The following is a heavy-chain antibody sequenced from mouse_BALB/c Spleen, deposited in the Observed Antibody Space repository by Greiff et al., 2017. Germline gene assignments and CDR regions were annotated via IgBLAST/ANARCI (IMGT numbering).Heavy chain of an antibody. CDR1: GFTFSSYG. V-gene: IGHV5-6*02. CDR3: ARHSYYYGSSYGYAMDY. Sequence: DVMLVESGGDLVKPGGSLKLSCAASGFTFSSYGMSWVRQTPDKRLEWVATISSGGSYTYYPDSVKGRFTISRDNAKNTLYLQMSSLKSEDTAMYYCARHSYYYGSSYGYAMDYWGQGTSVTVSS. D-gene: IGHD1-1*01. J-gene: IGHJ4*01. CDR2: ISSGGSYT.